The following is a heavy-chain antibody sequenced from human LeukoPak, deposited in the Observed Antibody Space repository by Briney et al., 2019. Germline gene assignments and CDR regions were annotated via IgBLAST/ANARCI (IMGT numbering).Heavy chain of an antibody. V-gene: IGHV3-23*01. D-gene: IGHD6-19*01. J-gene: IGHJ4*02. CDR3: AKFRGAYTSAWHFDY. Sequence: GGSLRPSCAASGFTFSNFAMSWVRQTPGKGLEWVSTISGGSTSTYYADSVKGRFTISRDDSKNTLYLRLNSLRAEDTAIYYCAKFRGAYTSAWHFDYWGQGTLVTVSS. CDR1: GFTFSNFA. CDR2: ISGGSTST.